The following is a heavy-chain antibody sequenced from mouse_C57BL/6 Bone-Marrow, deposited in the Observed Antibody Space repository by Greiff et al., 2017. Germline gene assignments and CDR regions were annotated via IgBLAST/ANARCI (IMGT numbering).Heavy chain of an antibody. CDR3: ARDEIYYSDY. V-gene: IGHV1-7*01. D-gene: IGHD1-1*01. CDR1: GYTFTSYW. CDR2: INPSSGYT. Sequence: VQLQQSGAELAKPGASVKLSCKASGYTFTSYWMHWVKQRPGQGLEWIGYINPSSGYTKYNQKFKDKATLTAEKSSSTAYMQLSSLTYEDSAVYYCARDEIYYSDYWGQGTTLTVSS. J-gene: IGHJ2*01.